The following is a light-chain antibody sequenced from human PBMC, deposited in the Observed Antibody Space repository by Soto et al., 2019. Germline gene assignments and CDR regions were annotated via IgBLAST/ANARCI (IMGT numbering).Light chain of an antibody. CDR2: GNN. CDR3: AAWDDSLSGYV. J-gene: IGLJ1*01. Sequence: QSVLTQPPSASGTPGQRVTISCSGSSSNIGSNYVYWYQQLPGTAPKILIFGNNQRPSGVPDRFSGSKSGTSASLAISGLRYEDEADYYCAAWDDSLSGYVFGTGTKVTVL. V-gene: IGLV1-47*02. CDR1: SSNIGSNY.